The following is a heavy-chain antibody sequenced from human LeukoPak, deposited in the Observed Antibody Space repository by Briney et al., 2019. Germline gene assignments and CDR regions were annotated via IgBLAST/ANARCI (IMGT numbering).Heavy chain of an antibody. V-gene: IGHV1-69*05. J-gene: IGHJ4*02. Sequence: SVKVSCKASGGTFSSYAISWVRQAPGQGLEWMRRIIPIFGTANYAQKFQGRVTITTDESTSTAYMELSSLRSEDTAVYYCARADQVIVRATQFDYWGQGTLVTVSS. D-gene: IGHD1-26*01. CDR1: GGTFSSYA. CDR3: ARADQVIVRATQFDY. CDR2: IIPIFGTA.